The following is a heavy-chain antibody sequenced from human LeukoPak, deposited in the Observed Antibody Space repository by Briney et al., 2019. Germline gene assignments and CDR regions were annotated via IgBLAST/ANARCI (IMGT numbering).Heavy chain of an antibody. V-gene: IGHV5-51*01. D-gene: IGHD5-12*01. CDR1: GCGFTSYW. Sequence: GGGLQSSSKGAGCGFTSYWIGWVRRKAGKGGEWMGIIYPGESDTRYSPSFQGEVTISADKTISTAYLQWSSLKASDTAMYYCARRSRYSGSDWHFDLWGRGTLVTVSS. CDR2: IYPGESDT. J-gene: IGHJ2*01. CDR3: ARRSRYSGSDWHFDL.